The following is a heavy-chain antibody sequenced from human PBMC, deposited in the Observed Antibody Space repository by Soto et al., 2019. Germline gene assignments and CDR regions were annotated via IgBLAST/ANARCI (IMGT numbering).Heavy chain of an antibody. J-gene: IGHJ4*02. CDR1: GGSISTNQW. CDR3: ARLQPDTSGYYFDH. Sequence: QVHLQESGPGLVKPSGTLSLTCAVSGGSISTNQWWYWVRQAPGKGLEWIGEIFHVGSTNYNPSLKSRVIISVDKSKNQFSLNLSSVTAADTAVYYCARLQPDTSGYYFDHWGQGALVTVSS. V-gene: IGHV4-4*02. D-gene: IGHD3-3*01. CDR2: IFHVGST.